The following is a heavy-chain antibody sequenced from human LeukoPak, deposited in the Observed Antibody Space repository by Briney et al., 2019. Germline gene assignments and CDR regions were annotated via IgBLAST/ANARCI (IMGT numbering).Heavy chain of an antibody. D-gene: IGHD6-19*01. CDR1: GFTFSSYW. CDR3: ATLISGWSLY. J-gene: IGHJ4*02. CDR2: INADGSTT. Sequence: GGSLRLSCAASGFTFSSYWMHWVRQAPGKGLVWVSRINADGSTTSYADSVRGRFTISRDNAKNTLYLQMNSLRAEDTAVYYCATLISGWSLYWGQGTLVTVSS. V-gene: IGHV3-74*01.